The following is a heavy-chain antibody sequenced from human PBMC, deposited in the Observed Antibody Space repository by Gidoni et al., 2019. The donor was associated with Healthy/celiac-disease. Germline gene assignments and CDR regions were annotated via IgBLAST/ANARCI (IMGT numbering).Heavy chain of an antibody. V-gene: IGHV6-1*01. Sequence: QVQLQPSGPGLVKPSQTLSLTCATSGDSVSSNSAAWNWIRQSPSRGLEWLGRTYYRSKWYNDYAVSVKSRITINPDTSKNQFSRQLNSVTPEDTAVYYCARGDVGYSSSWYQAFFDYWGQGTLVTVSS. CDR1: GDSVSSNSAA. CDR2: TYYRSKWYN. CDR3: ARGDVGYSSSWYQAFFDY. J-gene: IGHJ4*02. D-gene: IGHD6-13*01.